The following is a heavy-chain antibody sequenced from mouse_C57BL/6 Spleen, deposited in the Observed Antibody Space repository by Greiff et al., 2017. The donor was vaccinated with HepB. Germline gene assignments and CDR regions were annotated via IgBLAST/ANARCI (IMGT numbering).Heavy chain of an antibody. J-gene: IGHJ3*01. D-gene: IGHD1-1*01. CDR1: GYTFTSYW. V-gene: IGHV1-69*01. Sequence: VQLQQPGAELVMPGASVKLSCKASGYTFTSYWMHWVKQRPGQGLEWIGEIDPSDSYTNYNQKFKGKSTSTVDKSSSTAYMQLSSLTSEDSAVYYCARGGYYYGSSYGGVWFAYWGQGTLVTVSA. CDR3: ARGGYYYGSSYGGVWFAY. CDR2: IDPSDSYT.